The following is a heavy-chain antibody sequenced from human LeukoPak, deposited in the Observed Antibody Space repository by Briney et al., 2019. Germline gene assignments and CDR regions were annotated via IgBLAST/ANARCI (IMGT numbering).Heavy chain of an antibody. J-gene: IGHJ5*01. CDR1: GLTFNNYA. V-gene: IGHV3-23*01. CDR2: ISGRGGNT. Sequence: GASLRLSCAASGLTFNNYALTWIRQAPGKGLEWVSSISGRGGNTYYADSVKGRFTISRDDSKNTLFLQMNSLRAEDTAVYYCATGYSDSLRSPLDSWGQGTLVTVSS. D-gene: IGHD3-22*01. CDR3: ATGYSDSLRSPLDS.